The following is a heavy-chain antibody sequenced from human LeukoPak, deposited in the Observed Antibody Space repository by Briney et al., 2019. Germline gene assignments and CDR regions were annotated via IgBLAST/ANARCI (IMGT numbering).Heavy chain of an antibody. D-gene: IGHD3-22*01. CDR2: INHSGST. CDR3: ARGNRYYYDSSGTDY. CDR1: GGSFSGYY. Sequence: SETLSLTCAVYGGSFSGYYWSWIRPPPGKGLEWIGEINHSGSTNYNPSLKSRVTISVDTSKNQFSLKLSSVTAADTAVYYCARGNRYYYDSSGTDYWGQGTLVTVSS. J-gene: IGHJ4*02. V-gene: IGHV4-34*01.